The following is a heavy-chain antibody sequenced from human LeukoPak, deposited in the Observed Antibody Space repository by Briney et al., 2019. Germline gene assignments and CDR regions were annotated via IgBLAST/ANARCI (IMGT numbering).Heavy chain of an antibody. J-gene: IGHJ6*03. CDR2: IYTSGST. V-gene: IGHV4-4*07. Sequence: KPSETLSLTCTVSGGSISSYYWSWNRQPAGKGLEWIGRIYTSGSTNYNPSLKSRVTMSVDTSKNQFSLKLSSVTAADTAVYYCARDTGVVVPADYYYYYMDVWGKGTTVTVSS. CDR3: ARDTGVVVPADYYYYYMDV. CDR1: GGSISSYY. D-gene: IGHD2-2*01.